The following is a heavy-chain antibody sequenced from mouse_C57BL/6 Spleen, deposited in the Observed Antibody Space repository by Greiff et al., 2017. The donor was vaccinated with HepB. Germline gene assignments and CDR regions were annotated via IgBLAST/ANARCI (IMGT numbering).Heavy chain of an antibody. CDR3: ARWGSTMGYWYFDV. CDR2: INPYNGDT. CDR1: GYSFTGYF. V-gene: IGHV1-20*01. J-gene: IGHJ1*03. Sequence: PLQQSGPELVKPGDSVKISCKASGYSFTGYFMNWVMQSHGKSLEWIGRINPYNGDTFYNQKFKGKATLTVDKSSSTAHMELRSLTSEDSAVYYCARWGSTMGYWYFDVWGTGTTVTVSS. D-gene: IGHD2-1*01.